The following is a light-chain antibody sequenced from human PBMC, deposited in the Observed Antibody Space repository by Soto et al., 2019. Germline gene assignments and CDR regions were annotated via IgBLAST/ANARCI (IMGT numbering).Light chain of an antibody. J-gene: IGKJ5*01. V-gene: IGKV1-12*01. CDR3: LQADTFPIT. CDR1: QDISGW. Sequence: DIQMTQSPSSVSASVGDRVTITCRASQDISGWLAWYQQKPGRAPKLLIYAASSLQSGVPTRFAGNGSGTSFTLTSTSLQPEDFATYYCLQADTFPITFGQGTRLEIK. CDR2: AAS.